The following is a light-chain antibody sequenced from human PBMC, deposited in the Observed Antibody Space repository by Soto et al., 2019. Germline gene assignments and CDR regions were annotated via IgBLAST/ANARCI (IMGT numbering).Light chain of an antibody. CDR2: SNN. J-gene: IGLJ3*02. V-gene: IGLV1-44*01. Sequence: QSVLTQPPSASGTPGQRVTISCSGSSSNIGSNTVNWYQQLPGTAPKLLIYSNNQRPSGVPDRFSGSKSGTSASLAISGLQSGDEADYYCGAWDNSLSGWVFGGGTKVTVL. CDR3: GAWDNSLSGWV. CDR1: SSNIGSNT.